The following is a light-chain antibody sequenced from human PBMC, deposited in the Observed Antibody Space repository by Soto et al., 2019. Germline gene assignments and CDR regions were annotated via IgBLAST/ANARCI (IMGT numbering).Light chain of an antibody. J-gene: IGLJ1*01. CDR3: CSYAGDSTCYL. Sequence: QSVLTQPASVSESPGQSITISCTGTSSDVGSYNLVSWYQQHPGKAPKLIIFEVSKRPSGISNRFSGSKSANTASLTISGLQAEDEADYYCCSYAGDSTCYLFGTGTKLTVL. CDR2: EVS. CDR1: SSDVGSYNL. V-gene: IGLV2-23*02.